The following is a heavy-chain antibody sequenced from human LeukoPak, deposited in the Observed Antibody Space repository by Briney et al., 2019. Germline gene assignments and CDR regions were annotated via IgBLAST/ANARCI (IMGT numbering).Heavy chain of an antibody. CDR3: AAVPYYYDSSGYYY. V-gene: IGHV1-58*02. Sequence: SEKVSCKASGFTFTSSAMQWVRQSREQRLEWIGWIVVGSGNTNYAQKFQERVTITRDMSTSTAYMELSSLRSEDTAVYYCAAVPYYYDSSGYYYWGQGTLVTVSS. J-gene: IGHJ4*02. CDR2: IVVGSGNT. CDR1: GFTFTSSA. D-gene: IGHD3-22*01.